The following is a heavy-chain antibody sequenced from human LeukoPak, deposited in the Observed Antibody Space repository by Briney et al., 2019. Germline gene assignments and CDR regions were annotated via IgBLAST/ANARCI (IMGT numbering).Heavy chain of an antibody. CDR3: ARAPPGYCSGGSCYPGPNWFDP. J-gene: IGHJ5*02. Sequence: SETLSLTCTVSGDSISSGGYYWSWIRQHPGQGLEWIGYIYYSGSTHYNPSFKSRVTISVDTSKNQFSLKLTSVTAADTAVYYCARAPPGYCSGGSCYPGPNWFDPWGQGTLVTVSS. CDR2: IYYSGST. CDR1: GDSISSGGYY. V-gene: IGHV4-31*03. D-gene: IGHD2-15*01.